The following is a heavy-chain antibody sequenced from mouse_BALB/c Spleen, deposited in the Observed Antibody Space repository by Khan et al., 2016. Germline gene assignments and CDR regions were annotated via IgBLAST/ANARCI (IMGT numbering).Heavy chain of an antibody. J-gene: IGHJ2*01. Sequence: EVQLQEPGGGLVQPGGSMKLSCVASGFTFSNYWMYCVRQPPEKGLEWVAAISLQSDDCVTNYAESVNGRFTLNSADSESSFHLQMNNLRAEGTGIYYCWILLWGQGTTLTVSS. CDR2: ISLQSDDCVT. CDR1: GFTFSNYW. V-gene: IGHV6-6*02. CDR3: WILL.